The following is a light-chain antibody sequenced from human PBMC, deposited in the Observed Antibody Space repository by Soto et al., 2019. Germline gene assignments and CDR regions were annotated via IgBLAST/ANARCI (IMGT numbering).Light chain of an antibody. V-gene: IGKV1-39*01. CDR1: QSISSY. Sequence: DIQMTQSPSSLSASVGDRVTITCRASQSISSYLNWYQQKPGKAPKLLIYAASSLQSGVPSRFSGSGSVTDFTLTISSLQPEDFATYYCQQSYSTPLDFGGGTKVEIK. J-gene: IGKJ4*01. CDR3: QQSYSTPLD. CDR2: AAS.